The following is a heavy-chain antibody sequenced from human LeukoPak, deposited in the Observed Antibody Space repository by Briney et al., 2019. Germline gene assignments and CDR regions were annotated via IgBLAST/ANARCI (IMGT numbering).Heavy chain of an antibody. D-gene: IGHD3-10*01. CDR3: ARDRSSLGLWFGELRN. CDR2: ISGGGSTI. J-gene: IGHJ4*02. CDR1: GFTFRSYE. Sequence: GGSLRLSCVASGFTFRSYEMNWVRQAPGRGLGWVSYISGGGSTIYYADSVKGRFTISRDNAKNTLYLQMNSLRVEDTAVYYCARDRSSLGLWFGELRNWGQGTLVTVSS. V-gene: IGHV3-48*03.